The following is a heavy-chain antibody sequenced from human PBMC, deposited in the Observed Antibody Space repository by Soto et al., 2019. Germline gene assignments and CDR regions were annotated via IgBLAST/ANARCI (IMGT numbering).Heavy chain of an antibody. Sequence: EVLLLESGGGLVQPGGSLRLSCAASGFTFSNYDMGWVRQAPGKGLELVSFISGSGSGPYYADSVKGLFTISRDNAENTLYLQINSLRVEDTAVYYCAKLQSWRALDYWGQGTLVTVSS. CDR1: GFTFSNYD. V-gene: IGHV3-23*01. CDR3: AKLQSWRALDY. J-gene: IGHJ4*02. CDR2: ISGSGSGP. D-gene: IGHD6-13*01.